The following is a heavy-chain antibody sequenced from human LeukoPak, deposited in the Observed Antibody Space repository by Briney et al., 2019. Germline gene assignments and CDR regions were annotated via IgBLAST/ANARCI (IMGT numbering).Heavy chain of an antibody. CDR1: GYTFTGYY. D-gene: IGHD3-22*01. CDR2: INPNSGGT. V-gene: IGHV1-2*06. CDR3: ARGIETYYDSSGYPGY. Sequence: ASVKVSCKASGYTFTGYYMHWVRQAPGQGLEWMGRINPNSGGTNYAQKFQGRVTMTRDTSISTAYMELSRLRSDDTAVYYCARGIETYYDSSGYPGYWGQGTLVTVSS. J-gene: IGHJ4*02.